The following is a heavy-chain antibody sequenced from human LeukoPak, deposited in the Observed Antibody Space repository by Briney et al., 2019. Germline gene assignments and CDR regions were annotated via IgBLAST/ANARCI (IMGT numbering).Heavy chain of an antibody. V-gene: IGHV3-23*01. D-gene: IGHD3-22*01. CDR2: ISGSGGST. Sequence: GGSLRLSCAASGFTFSSYAMSWVRQAPGKGLEWVPAISGSGGSTYYADSVKGRFTISRDNSKSTLYLQMNSLRAEDTAVYYCAKGYDSSGKDYWGQGTLVTVSS. J-gene: IGHJ4*02. CDR3: AKGYDSSGKDY. CDR1: GFTFSSYA.